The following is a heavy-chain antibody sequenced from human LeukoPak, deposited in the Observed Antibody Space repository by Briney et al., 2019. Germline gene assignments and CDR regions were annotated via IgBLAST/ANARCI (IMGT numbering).Heavy chain of an antibody. CDR1: GGSISSSSYY. D-gene: IGHD3-3*01. CDR2: IYYSGST. V-gene: IGHV4-39*01. Sequence: SETLSLTCTVSGGSISSSSYYWGWIRQPPAKGLEWIGSIYYSGSTYYNPSLKSRVTISVDTSKNQFSLKLSSVTAADTAVYYCAGRTIFGVGRTGYAYYWGHGTLVTVSS. J-gene: IGHJ4*01. CDR3: AGRTIFGVGRTGYAYY.